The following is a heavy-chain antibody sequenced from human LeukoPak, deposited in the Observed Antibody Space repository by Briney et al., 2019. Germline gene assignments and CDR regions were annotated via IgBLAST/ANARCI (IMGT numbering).Heavy chain of an antibody. V-gene: IGHV4-30-2*03. D-gene: IGHD1-1*01. CDR2: IYHSGST. J-gene: IGHJ4*02. Sequence: SQTLSLTCAVSGGSISSGGYSWSWIRQPPGKGLEWIGYIYHSGSTYYNPSLKSRVTISVDTSKNQFSLKLSSVTAADTAVYYCARLGFTNDYWGQGTLVTVSS. CDR3: ARLGFTNDY. CDR1: GGSISSGGYS.